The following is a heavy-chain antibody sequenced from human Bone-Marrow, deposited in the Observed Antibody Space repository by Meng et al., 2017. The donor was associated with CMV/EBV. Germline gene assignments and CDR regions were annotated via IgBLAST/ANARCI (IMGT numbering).Heavy chain of an antibody. Sequence: GSLRLSCPVPGGSISSSRYYWGWIRQPPGKGLEWIGRIYYSGSTYYNPSLKSRVTIAVDTSKNQFSLKLSSVTAPDTAVYYFARAVRLAPYPWDYWGQGTLVTVSS. V-gene: IGHV4-39*07. CDR1: GGSISSSRYY. CDR2: IYYSGST. CDR3: ARAVRLAPYPWDY. D-gene: IGHD2-2*01. J-gene: IGHJ4*02.